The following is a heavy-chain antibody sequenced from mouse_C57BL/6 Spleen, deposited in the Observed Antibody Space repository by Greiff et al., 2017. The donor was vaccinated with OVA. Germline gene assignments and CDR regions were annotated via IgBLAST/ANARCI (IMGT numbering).Heavy chain of an antibody. D-gene: IGHD2-13*01. V-gene: IGHV1-15*01. CDR2: IDPETGGT. CDR3: TRGLHQAWFAY. J-gene: IGHJ3*01. Sequence: VQLQQSGAELVRPGASVTLSCKASGYTFTDYEMHWVKQTPVHGLEWIGAIDPETGGTAYNQKFKGKAILTADKSSSTAYMELRSLTSEDSAVYYCTRGLHQAWFAYWGQGTLVTVSA. CDR1: GYTFTDYE.